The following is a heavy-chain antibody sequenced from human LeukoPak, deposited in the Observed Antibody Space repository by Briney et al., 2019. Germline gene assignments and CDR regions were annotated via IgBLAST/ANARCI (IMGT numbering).Heavy chain of an antibody. CDR2: INPNSGGT. D-gene: IGHD6-13*01. V-gene: IGHV1-2*02. J-gene: IGHJ3*02. Sequence: ASVKVSCKASGYTFTGYYMHWVRQAPGQGLEWMGWINPNSGGTNYAQKFQGRVTMTRDTSISTAYMELSRLRSDDTAVYYCARDQAGWGSSSAFLGAFDIWGQGTMVTVSS. CDR1: GYTFTGYY. CDR3: ARDQAGWGSSSAFLGAFDI.